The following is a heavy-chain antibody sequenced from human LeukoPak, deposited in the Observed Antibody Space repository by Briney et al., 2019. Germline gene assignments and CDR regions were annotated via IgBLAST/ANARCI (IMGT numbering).Heavy chain of an antibody. CDR2: IYHSGST. V-gene: IGHV4-4*02. CDR1: GGSISSSNW. D-gene: IGHD6-13*01. CDR3: ARGRIAAAGTNWFDP. J-gene: IGHJ5*02. Sequence: PSGTLSLTCAVSGGSISSSNWWSWVRQPPGKGLEWIGEIYHSGSTNYNPSLKSRVSMSVDTSKNQFSLKMTSVTAADTAIYYCARGRIAAAGTNWFDPWGQGTLVTVSS.